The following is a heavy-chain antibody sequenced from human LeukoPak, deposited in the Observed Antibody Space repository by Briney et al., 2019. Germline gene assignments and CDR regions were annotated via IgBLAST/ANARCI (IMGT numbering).Heavy chain of an antibody. Sequence: SETLSLTCAIYGGSSSGFYWSWIRQPPWKGLEWIGEIIHSGGTNYNPSLKSRVTMSVDRSKNQFSLEVTSVTAADTAVYYCARSHSSDWYTKDLWGQGTLVTVSS. CDR1: GGSSSGFY. CDR2: IIHSGGT. D-gene: IGHD6-19*01. CDR3: ARSHSSDWYTKDL. J-gene: IGHJ5*02. V-gene: IGHV4-34*12.